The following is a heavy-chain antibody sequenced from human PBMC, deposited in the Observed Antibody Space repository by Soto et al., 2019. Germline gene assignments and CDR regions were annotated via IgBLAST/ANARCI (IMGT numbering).Heavy chain of an antibody. V-gene: IGHV4-31*03. CDR3: ARGQRFSDWFDP. CDR2: IYHTGST. J-gene: IGHJ5*02. Sequence: SETLSLTCSVSGGSISTVGHYWTWIRQPPGKGLEWIGSIYHTGSTYYSKSLRSRLTMSVDTSKSHFSLRLSSVTAADTAVYYCARGQRFSDWFDPWGQGTLVTVSS. D-gene: IGHD3-3*01. CDR1: GGSISTVGHY.